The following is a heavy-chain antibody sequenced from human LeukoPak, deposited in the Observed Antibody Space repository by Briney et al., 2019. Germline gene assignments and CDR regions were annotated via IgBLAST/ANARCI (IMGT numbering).Heavy chain of an antibody. Sequence: ASVKVSCKASSYTFITNDISWVRQAPGQGLEWMGWINPNSGDTNYAQKFQGRVTMTRDTSINTAYMELTRLTSDDTAVYYCARVYSIRSFDYWGQGTLVTVSS. V-gene: IGHV1-2*02. D-gene: IGHD2-15*01. CDR3: ARVYSIRSFDY. CDR1: SYTFITND. J-gene: IGHJ4*02. CDR2: INPNSGDT.